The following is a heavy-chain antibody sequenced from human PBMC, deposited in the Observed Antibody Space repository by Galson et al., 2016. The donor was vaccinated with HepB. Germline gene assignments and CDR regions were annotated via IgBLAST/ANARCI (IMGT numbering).Heavy chain of an antibody. Sequence: SVKVSCKGSGYTFDAYAIHWVRQAPGLRLEWMGWINPGSGYTKYSQKFQDRVTFTSDTSASTGYMELSSLRSEDTGIYYCARIGQAGDVEGFLFWGRGTLVTVSS. V-gene: IGHV1-3*01. D-gene: IGHD3-3*01. CDR3: ARIGQAGDVEGFLF. J-gene: IGHJ4*02. CDR1: GYTFDAYA. CDR2: INPGSGYT.